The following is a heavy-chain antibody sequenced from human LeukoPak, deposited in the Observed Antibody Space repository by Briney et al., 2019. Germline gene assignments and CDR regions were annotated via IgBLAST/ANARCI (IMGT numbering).Heavy chain of an antibody. J-gene: IGHJ3*02. CDR1: GFRFSGSA. V-gene: IGHV3-73*01. D-gene: IGHD3-22*01. Sequence: GGSLRLSCAGSGFRFSGSAMHWVRQPSGKGLEWVGRIRSKPNAYATAYDASVKGRFTISRDDSKNTAYLQMNSLKSEDTAVYYCTATYYYNTSGAFDIWGQGTVVTVSS. CDR2: IRSKPNAYAT. CDR3: TATYYYNTSGAFDI.